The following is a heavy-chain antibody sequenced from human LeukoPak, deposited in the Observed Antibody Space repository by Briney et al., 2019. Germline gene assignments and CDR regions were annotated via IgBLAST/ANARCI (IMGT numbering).Heavy chain of an antibody. CDR3: ARDSGDSSGYYPPSFDY. J-gene: IGHJ4*02. CDR1: GYTFTSYY. CDR2: INPSGGST. D-gene: IGHD3-22*01. V-gene: IGHV1-46*01. Sequence: ASVKVSCKASGYTFTSYYMRWVRQAPGQGLEWMGIINPSGGSTSYAQKFQGRVTMTRDTSTSTVYMELSSLRSEDTAVYYCARDSGDSSGYYPPSFDYWGQGTLVTVSS.